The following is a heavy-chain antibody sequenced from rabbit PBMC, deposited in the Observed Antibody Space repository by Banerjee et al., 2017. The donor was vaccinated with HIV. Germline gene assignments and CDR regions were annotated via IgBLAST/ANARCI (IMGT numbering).Heavy chain of an antibody. D-gene: IGHD6-1*01. CDR2: IYTSSGST. J-gene: IGHJ4*01. CDR3: ARAPYYIYGYAAYASYFNL. Sequence: QEQLEESGGDLVKPEGSLTLTCTASGFSFSSSYWICWVRQAPGKGLELIACIYTSSGSTYYASWAKGRFTISKTSSTTVTLQMTSLTAADTATYFCARAPYYIYGYAAYASYFNLWGPGTLVTVS. V-gene: IGHV1S45*01. CDR1: GFSFSSSYW.